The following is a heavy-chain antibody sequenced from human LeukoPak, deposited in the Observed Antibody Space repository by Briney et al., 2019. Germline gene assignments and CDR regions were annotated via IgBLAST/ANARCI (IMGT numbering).Heavy chain of an antibody. J-gene: IGHJ6*02. Sequence: ASVKVSCKASGYTFTSYDINWVRQATGQGLEWMGWMNPNSGNTGYAQKFQGRVTMTRNTSISTAYMELSSLRSEDTAVYYCARGQGYRCSSWYVVYYYYGMDVWGQGTTVTVSS. CDR2: MNPNSGNT. CDR1: GYTFTSYD. D-gene: IGHD6-13*01. CDR3: ARGQGYRCSSWYVVYYYYGMDV. V-gene: IGHV1-8*01.